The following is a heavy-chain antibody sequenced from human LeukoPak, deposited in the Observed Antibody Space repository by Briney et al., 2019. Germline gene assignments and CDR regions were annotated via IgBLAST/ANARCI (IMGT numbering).Heavy chain of an antibody. J-gene: IGHJ4*02. Sequence: PSETLSLTCAVYGGSFSGYYWSWIRQPPGKGLEWIGEINHSGSTNYNPSLKSRVTISVDTSKSQFSLKLSSVTAADTAVYYCARNFGGLGYWGQGTLVTVSS. V-gene: IGHV4-34*01. CDR2: INHSGST. D-gene: IGHD3-16*01. CDR3: ARNFGGLGY. CDR1: GGSFSGYY.